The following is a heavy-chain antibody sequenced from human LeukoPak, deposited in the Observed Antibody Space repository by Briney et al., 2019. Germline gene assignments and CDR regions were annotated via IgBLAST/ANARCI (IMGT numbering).Heavy chain of an antibody. V-gene: IGHV1-18*01. CDR1: GYTFTSYG. CDR3: ARSRGLLWFGELSVDY. J-gene: IGHJ4*02. Sequence: GASVKVSCKASGYTFTSYGISWVRQAPGQGLEWMGWISAYNGNTNYAQKLQGRVTMTTDTSTSTAYMELRSLRSDDTAVYYCARSRGLLWFGELSVDYWGQGTLVTVSS. CDR2: ISAYNGNT. D-gene: IGHD3-10*01.